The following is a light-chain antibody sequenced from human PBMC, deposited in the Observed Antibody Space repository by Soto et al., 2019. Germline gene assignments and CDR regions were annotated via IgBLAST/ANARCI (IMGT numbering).Light chain of an antibody. V-gene: IGKV3-11*01. J-gene: IGKJ2*01. CDR3: QQRNHRRPFI. CDR2: DAS. CDR1: QSVDTY. Sequence: EIVLTQSPATLSLSPGERVTLSCRASQSVDTYVAWYQQKPGQAPRLLIYDASHSATGIPARFSGSGSGTDVTLPISTLQAEDFAVYYCQQRNHRRPFIFGQGTKLEIK.